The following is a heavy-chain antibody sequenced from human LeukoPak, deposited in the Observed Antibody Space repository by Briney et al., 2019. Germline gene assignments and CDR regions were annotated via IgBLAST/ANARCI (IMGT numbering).Heavy chain of an antibody. CDR3: ARDPYGSGSYAPSYYYYGMDV. CDR2: INHSGST. D-gene: IGHD3-10*01. V-gene: IGHV4-34*01. CDR1: GGSFNGYY. Sequence: SETLSPTCAVYGGSFNGYYWSWIRRPPGKGLEWIGEINHSGSTNYNPSLKSRVTISVDTSKNQFSLKLSSVTAADTAVYYCARDPYGSGSYAPSYYYYGMDVWGQGTTVTVSS. J-gene: IGHJ6*02.